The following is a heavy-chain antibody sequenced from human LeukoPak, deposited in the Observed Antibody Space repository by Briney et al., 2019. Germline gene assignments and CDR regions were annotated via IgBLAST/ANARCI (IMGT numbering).Heavy chain of an antibody. CDR1: GFTFSSYG. CDR2: IRYDGRNK. D-gene: IGHD3-10*01. CDR3: AKDLQDYCGSGSPFDY. V-gene: IGHV3-30*02. J-gene: IGHJ4*02. Sequence: GGSLRLSCAASGFTFSSYGMHWVRQAPGKGLEWVAFIRYDGRNKYYADSVKGRFTISRDNSKNTLYLQMNSLRAEDTAVYYCAKDLQDYCGSGSPFDYWGRGTLVAVSS.